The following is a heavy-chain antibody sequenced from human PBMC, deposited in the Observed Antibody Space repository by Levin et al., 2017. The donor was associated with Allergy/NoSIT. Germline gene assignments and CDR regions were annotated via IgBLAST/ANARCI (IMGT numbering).Heavy chain of an antibody. V-gene: IGHV4-4*02. CDR2: IYHSGST. J-gene: IGHJ6*02. D-gene: IGHD3-10*01. CDR3: ARARVEKTPLGEWFGELLDAYYDYGMDV. CDR1: GGSISSSNW. Sequence: PSETLSLTCAVSGGSISSSNWWSWVRQPPGKGLEWIGEIYHSGSTNYNPSLKSRVTISVDKSKNQFSLKLSSVTAADTAVYYCARARVEKTPLGEWFGELLDAYYDYGMDVWGQGTTVTVSS.